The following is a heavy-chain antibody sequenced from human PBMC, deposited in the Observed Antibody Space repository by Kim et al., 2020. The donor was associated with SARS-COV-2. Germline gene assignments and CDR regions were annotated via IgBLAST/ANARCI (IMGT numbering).Heavy chain of an antibody. CDR3: AKERLSTSVFTFDY. J-gene: IGHJ4*02. V-gene: IGHV3-23*01. Sequence: GDYLKGRFSISRDNSRNTLYLQMNNLRVEDTALYYCAKERLSTSVFTFDYWGQGALVTVSS. D-gene: IGHD6-6*01.